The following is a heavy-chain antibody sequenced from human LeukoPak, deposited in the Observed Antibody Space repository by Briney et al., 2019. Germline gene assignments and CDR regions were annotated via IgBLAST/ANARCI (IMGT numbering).Heavy chain of an antibody. CDR3: ASALVVPAADAFDI. Sequence: PGGSLRLSCAASGFTFSSYWMSWVRQAPGKGLEWVANIKRDGSEKYYVDSVKGRFTISRDNAKNSLYLQMNSLRAEDTAVYYCASALVVPAADAFDIWGQGTMVTVSS. D-gene: IGHD2-2*01. CDR2: IKRDGSEK. V-gene: IGHV3-7*03. J-gene: IGHJ3*02. CDR1: GFTFSSYW.